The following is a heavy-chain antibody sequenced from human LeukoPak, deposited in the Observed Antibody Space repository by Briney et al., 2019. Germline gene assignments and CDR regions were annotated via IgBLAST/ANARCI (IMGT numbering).Heavy chain of an antibody. D-gene: IGHD3-3*02. CDR2: INHSGST. CDR3: ARGDMHFWSGCPTFGKEYYYYGMDV. CDR1: GGSFSGYY. Sequence: SETLSLTCAVYGGSFSGYYWSWIRQPPGKGLEWIGEINHSGSTNYNPSLKSRVTISVDTSKNQFSLKLSSVTAADTAVYYCARGDMHFWSGCPTFGKEYYYYGMDVWGQGTTVTVSS. V-gene: IGHV4-34*01. J-gene: IGHJ6*02.